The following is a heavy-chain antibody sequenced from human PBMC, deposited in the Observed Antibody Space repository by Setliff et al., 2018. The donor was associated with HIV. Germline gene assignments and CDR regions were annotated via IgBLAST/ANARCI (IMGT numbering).Heavy chain of an antibody. CDR1: GFTFSSYA. J-gene: IGHJ6*03. Sequence: AGGSLRLSCAASGFTFSSYAMSWVRQAPGKGLEWVSAISGSGGSIYYADSVKGRFTISRDNSKNTLYLQMNSLRAEDTAVYYCAKSLNYYYYYMDVWGKGTTVTVSS. CDR2: ISGSGGSI. V-gene: IGHV3-23*01. CDR3: AKSLNYYYYYMDV.